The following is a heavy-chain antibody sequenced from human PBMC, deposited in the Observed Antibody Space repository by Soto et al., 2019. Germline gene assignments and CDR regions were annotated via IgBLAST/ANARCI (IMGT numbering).Heavy chain of an antibody. CDR1: GFTFSNYN. CDR2: INTRSTTI. J-gene: IGHJ4*02. CDR3: AVEDCDGANCYFH. V-gene: IGHV3-48*02. Sequence: ELQLVESGGGLVQPGGSLRLSCAASGFTFSNYNMNWVRQAPGKGLEWVSYINTRSTTINYADSVKGRFTVSRDNAKNSLDLQMDSLRDEDAAVYYCAVEDCDGANCYFHWGQGALVTVSS. D-gene: IGHD2-21*01.